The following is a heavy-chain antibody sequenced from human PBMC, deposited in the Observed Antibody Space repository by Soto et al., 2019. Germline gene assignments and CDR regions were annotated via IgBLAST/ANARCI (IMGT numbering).Heavy chain of an antibody. D-gene: IGHD4-17*01. V-gene: IGHV4-31*03. CDR3: ARDYGGNSGWFDP. J-gene: IGHJ5*02. Sequence: SETLSLTCTVSGGSVSSGGYYWSWIRQHPGKGLEWIGYIYYSGSTYYNPSLKSRVTISVDTSKNQFSLKLSSVTAADTAVYYCARDYGGNSGWFDPWGQGTLVTVSS. CDR1: GGSVSSGGYY. CDR2: IYYSGST.